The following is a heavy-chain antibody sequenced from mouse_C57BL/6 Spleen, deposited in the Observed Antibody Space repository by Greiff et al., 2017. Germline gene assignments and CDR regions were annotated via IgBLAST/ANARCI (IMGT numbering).Heavy chain of an antibody. Sequence: EVKLQESGPELVKPGASVKISCKASGYSFTGYYMNWVKQSPEKSLEWIGEINPSTGGTTYNQKFKAKATLTVDKSSSTAYMQLKSLTSEDSAVYYCAREGTTAPAWFAYWGQGTLVTVSA. CDR2: INPSTGGT. D-gene: IGHD1-2*01. CDR1: GYSFTGYY. J-gene: IGHJ3*01. CDR3: AREGTTAPAWFAY. V-gene: IGHV1-42*01.